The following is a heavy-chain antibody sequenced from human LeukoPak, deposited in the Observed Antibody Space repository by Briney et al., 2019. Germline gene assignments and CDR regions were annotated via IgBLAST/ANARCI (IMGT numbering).Heavy chain of an antibody. CDR1: GGSISSSNW. J-gene: IGHJ5*01. CDR3: ARDQQNGYSSGWSFDS. Sequence: SETLSLTCAVSGGSISSSNWWSWVRQPPGKGLEWIGEIYHSGSTNYNPSLKSRVTISVDKSKNQFSLKLSSVTAADTAVYYCARDQQNGYSSGWSFDSWGQGTLVTVSS. CDR2: IYHSGST. D-gene: IGHD6-19*01. V-gene: IGHV4-4*02.